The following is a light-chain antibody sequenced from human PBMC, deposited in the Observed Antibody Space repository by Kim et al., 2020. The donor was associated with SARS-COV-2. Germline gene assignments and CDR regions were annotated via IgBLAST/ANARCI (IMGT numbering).Light chain of an antibody. CDR1: QSLSNNY. Sequence: ESVLTQSPGTLSLSPGERAVLSCRASQSLSNNYLAWYQQKPGQAPRLLMFGASRRAAGIPDRFSGSGSGTDFTLTISRLEPEDFAVYYCHQYGRSAWTFGQGTKLEI. J-gene: IGKJ1*01. CDR2: GAS. V-gene: IGKV3-20*01. CDR3: HQYGRSAWT.